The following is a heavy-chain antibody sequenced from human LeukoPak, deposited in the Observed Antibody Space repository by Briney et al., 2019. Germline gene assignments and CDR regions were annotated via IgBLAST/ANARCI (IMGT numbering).Heavy chain of an antibody. V-gene: IGHV3-30*04. CDR3: ARSLLGGKQQQIKYYYYGMDV. CDR2: ISYDGSNK. CDR1: GFTFSSYA. Sequence: PGRPLRLSCAASGFTFSSYAMHWVRQAPGKGLEWVAVISYDGSNKYYADSVKGRFTISRDNSKNTLYLQMNSLRAEDTAVYYCARSLLGGKQQQIKYYYYGMDVWGQGTTVTVSS. D-gene: IGHD6-13*01. J-gene: IGHJ6*02.